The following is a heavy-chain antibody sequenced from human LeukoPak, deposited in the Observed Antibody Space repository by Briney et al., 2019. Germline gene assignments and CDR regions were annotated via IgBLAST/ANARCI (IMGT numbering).Heavy chain of an antibody. CDR1: GFSFNDYG. J-gene: IGHJ3*01. CDR2: ITWNGGST. D-gene: IGHD2-15*01. CDR3: ARAGYCGDGGCRGGSAFDV. V-gene: IGHV3-20*04. Sequence: GSLRLSCAASGFSFNDYGMSWVRQAPGQGPEWVSGITWNGGSTDYAASVKGRFTISRENAKNSLYLQMNSLRAEDTAVYYCARAGYCGDGGCRGGSAFDVWGQGTMVTVSS.